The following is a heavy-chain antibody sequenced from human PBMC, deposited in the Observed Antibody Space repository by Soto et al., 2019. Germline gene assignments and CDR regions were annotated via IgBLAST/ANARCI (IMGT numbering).Heavy chain of an antibody. Sequence: QITLKESGPTLVKPTQTLTLTCTFSGFSLSTSGVGVGWIRQPPGKALEWLALIYWDDDKRYSPSLKSRLTITKDTSKNQVVLTMTNXXXXXTAXXXXXHSXXXXXSTSDSRNYYYYYGMDVWGQGTTVTVSS. CDR1: GFSLSTSGVG. CDR3: XHSXXXXXSTSDSRNYYYYYGMDV. CDR2: IYWDDDK. V-gene: IGHV2-5*02. J-gene: IGHJ6*02. D-gene: IGHD3-10*02.